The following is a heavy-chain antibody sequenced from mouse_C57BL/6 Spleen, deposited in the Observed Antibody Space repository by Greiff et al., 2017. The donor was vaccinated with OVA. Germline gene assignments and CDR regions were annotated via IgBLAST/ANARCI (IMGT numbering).Heavy chain of an antibody. CDR3: ARSYDHWYFDV. Sequence: QVTLKECGPGILQSSQTLSLTCSFSGFSLSTSGMGVSWIRQPSGKGLEWLAHIYWDDDKRYNPSLKSRLTISKDTSRNQVFLKITSVDTADTATYYCARSYDHWYFDVWGTGTTVTVSS. D-gene: IGHD2-3*01. V-gene: IGHV8-12*01. CDR1: GFSLSTSGMG. CDR2: IYWDDDK. J-gene: IGHJ1*03.